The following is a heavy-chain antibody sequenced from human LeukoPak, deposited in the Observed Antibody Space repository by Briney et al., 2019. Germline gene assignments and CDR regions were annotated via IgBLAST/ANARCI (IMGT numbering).Heavy chain of an antibody. CDR2: ISYDGSNK. J-gene: IGHJ4*02. D-gene: IGHD3-22*01. V-gene: IGHV3-30*03. CDR1: GFTFSSYG. Sequence: GGSLRLSCAASGFTFSSYGIHWVRQAPGKGLEWVAVISYDGSNKYYADSVKGRFTISRDNSKNTLYLQMNSLRAEDTAVYYCARVGYYYDSSGYQFDYWGQGTLVTVSS. CDR3: ARVGYYYDSSGYQFDY.